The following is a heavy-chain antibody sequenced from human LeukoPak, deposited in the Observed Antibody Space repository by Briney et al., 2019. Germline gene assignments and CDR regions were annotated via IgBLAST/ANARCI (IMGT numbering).Heavy chain of an antibody. CDR3: ARDPLGLTRPFDY. Sequence: GGSLRLSCAASGFTFSSYSMNWVRQAPGKGLEWVSYISSSSSTIYYADSVKGRFTISRDNAKNSLYLQMNSLRAEDTAVYYCARDPLGLTRPFDYWGQGTLVTVSS. V-gene: IGHV3-48*04. CDR2: ISSSSSTI. D-gene: IGHD4/OR15-4a*01. CDR1: GFTFSSYS. J-gene: IGHJ4*02.